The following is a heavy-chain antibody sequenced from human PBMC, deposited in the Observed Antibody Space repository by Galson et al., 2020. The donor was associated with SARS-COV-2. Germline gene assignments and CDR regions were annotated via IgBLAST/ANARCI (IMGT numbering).Heavy chain of an antibody. D-gene: IGHD2-2*01. Sequence: GESLKISCAASGFTFNSYLMRWVRQAPGKGLEWVAVIWSDGSKKYFADSVKDRFTISRDNSKNTLSLQMNSLRAEDTAVYYCARDKYPEGYYMDVWGKGTTVTVSS. CDR1: GFTFNSYL. CDR2: IWSDGSKK. CDR3: ARDKYPEGYYMDV. V-gene: IGHV3-33*01. J-gene: IGHJ6*03.